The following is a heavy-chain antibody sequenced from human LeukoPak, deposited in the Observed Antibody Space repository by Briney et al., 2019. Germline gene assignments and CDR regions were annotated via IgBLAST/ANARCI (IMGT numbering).Heavy chain of an antibody. CDR2: ISGGGGSP. CDR1: GFTFSSYA. J-gene: IGHJ4*02. V-gene: IGHV3-23*01. D-gene: IGHD1-26*01. CDR3: AKWSGSYRFDY. Sequence: GGSLRLSCAASGFTFSSYAMTWVRQAPGKGLEWVSSISGGGGSPYYADSVKGRFTISRDNSRSTLFLQMSSLRADDAAVYYCAKWSGSYRFDYWGQGTLVTVSS.